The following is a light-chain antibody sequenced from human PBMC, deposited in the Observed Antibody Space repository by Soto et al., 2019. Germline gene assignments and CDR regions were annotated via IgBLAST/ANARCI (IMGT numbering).Light chain of an antibody. CDR2: AAS. CDR3: QQTFTTPWT. CDR1: QSISTY. V-gene: IGKV1-39*01. J-gene: IGKJ1*01. Sequence: DIQMTQSPSSLSASVGDRVTITCRASQSISTYLNWYRQKPGKAPDLLIYAASSLQSGVSSRFTGNKSGTDFTLTITNLQPEDFAAYYCQQTFTTPWTFGQGTKVEIK.